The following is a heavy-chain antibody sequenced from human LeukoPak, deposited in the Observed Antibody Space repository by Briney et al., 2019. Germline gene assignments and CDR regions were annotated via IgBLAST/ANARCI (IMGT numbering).Heavy chain of an antibody. Sequence: SVKVSCKASGGTFSSYAWVRQAPGQGLEWMGGIIPMFGTAKYAQKFQGRVMITADESTSTAYMELSSLRSEDTAVYYCARHRPAKHYYDSSAYSPLDYWGQGTLVTVSS. D-gene: IGHD3-22*01. J-gene: IGHJ4*02. CDR3: ARHRPAKHYYDSSAYSPLDY. CDR1: GGTFSSYA. CDR2: IIPMFGTA. V-gene: IGHV1-69*13.